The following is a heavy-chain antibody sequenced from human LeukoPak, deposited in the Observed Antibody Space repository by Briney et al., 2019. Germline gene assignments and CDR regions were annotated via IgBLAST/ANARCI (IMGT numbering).Heavy chain of an antibody. D-gene: IGHD3-22*01. CDR1: GGTFRSYA. V-gene: IGHV1-69*13. CDR3: ARGRDYYDSSGYYSYYFDY. CDR2: IIPIFGTA. J-gene: IGHJ4*02. Sequence: GASVKVSCKASGGTFRSYAISWVRQAPGQGLEWMGGIIPIFGTANYAQKFQGRVTITADESTSTAYMELSSLRSEDTAVYYCARGRDYYDSSGYYSYYFDYWGQGTLVTVSS.